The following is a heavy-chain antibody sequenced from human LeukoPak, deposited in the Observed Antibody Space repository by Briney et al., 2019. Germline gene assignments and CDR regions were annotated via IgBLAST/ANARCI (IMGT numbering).Heavy chain of an antibody. Sequence: PSETLSLTCTVSGGSISGGYWSWIRQPPGRGLEWIGYVYTSGSTDYNPSLKSRVTISVDTSKSQFALKLSSVTAADTAVYYCAKSYFDYSTYYSYYFNLWGQGALVPVSS. CDR1: GGSISGGY. V-gene: IGHV4-4*09. D-gene: IGHD4-11*01. J-gene: IGHJ4*02. CDR3: AKSYFDYSTYYSYYFNL. CDR2: VYTSGST.